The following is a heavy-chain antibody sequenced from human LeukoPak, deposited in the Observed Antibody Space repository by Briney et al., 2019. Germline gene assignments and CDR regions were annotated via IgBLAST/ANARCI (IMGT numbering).Heavy chain of an antibody. J-gene: IGHJ4*02. V-gene: IGHV4-39*07. D-gene: IGHD4-17*01. CDR2: VYYSGNT. CDR3: ATEDYGDYS. Sequence: SETLSLTCTVSGGSITSSSYYWGWIRQPPGKGLGWIGSVYYSGNTYYNSSLKSRVTISVDTSKNQFSLKLKSVTAADTAVYYCATEDYGDYSWGQGTLVTVSS. CDR1: GGSITSSSYY.